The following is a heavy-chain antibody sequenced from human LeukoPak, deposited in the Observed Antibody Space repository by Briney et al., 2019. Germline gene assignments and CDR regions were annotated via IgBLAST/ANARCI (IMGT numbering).Heavy chain of an antibody. Sequence: SQTLLLTCAISGDSVSSNSAAWNWIRQSPARGLEWLGRTYYRSKWHNDYAPPVKSRITINPDTSKNQFSLQVNSMTPEDTAVYYCVRSRGDLDYWGQGTLVTVSS. CDR3: VRSRGDLDY. D-gene: IGHD3-10*01. CDR1: GDSVSSNSAA. CDR2: TYYRSKWHN. J-gene: IGHJ4*02. V-gene: IGHV6-1*01.